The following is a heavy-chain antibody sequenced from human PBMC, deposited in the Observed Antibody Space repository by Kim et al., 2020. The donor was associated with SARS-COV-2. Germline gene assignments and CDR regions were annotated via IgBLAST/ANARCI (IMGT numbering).Heavy chain of an antibody. D-gene: IGHD6-19*01. CDR3: AKTVAGRIDAFDV. V-gene: IGHV3-7*03. J-gene: IGHJ3*01. Sequence: YYVGSLKGRFTISRDNAQNSLYLQMTGLRAEDTAVYYCAKTVAGRIDAFDVWGQGTMVTVSS.